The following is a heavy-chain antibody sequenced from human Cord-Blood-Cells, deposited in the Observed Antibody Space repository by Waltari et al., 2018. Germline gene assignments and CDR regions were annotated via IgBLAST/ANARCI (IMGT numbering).Heavy chain of an antibody. Sequence: QVQLVQSGAEVKKPGASVKVSCKASGYTFNGYYMHWVRQAPGQGLEWMGWINPNSGGTNYAQKFQGRVTMTRDTSISTAYMELSRLRSDDTAVYYCARWEAGGVTGEKYGFDYWGQGTLVTVSS. V-gene: IGHV1-2*02. D-gene: IGHD7-27*01. J-gene: IGHJ4*02. CDR3: ARWEAGGVTGEKYGFDY. CDR2: INPNSGGT. CDR1: GYTFNGYY.